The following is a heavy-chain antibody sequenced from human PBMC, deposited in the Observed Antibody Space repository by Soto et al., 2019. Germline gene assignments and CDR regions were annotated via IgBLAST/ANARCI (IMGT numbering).Heavy chain of an antibody. CDR1: GFTFSDYY. V-gene: IGHV3-11*01. CDR2: ISGNGEII. CDR3: ATDVDADLRTDLDY. Sequence: PGGSLRLSCAASGFTFSDYYIHWIRRAPGKGLEWISYISGNGEIIQYAASARGRFTISRDNAENSVYLEMDSLRAEDTALYYCATDVDADLRTDLDYWGRGTLVTVSS. D-gene: IGHD4-17*01. J-gene: IGHJ4*02.